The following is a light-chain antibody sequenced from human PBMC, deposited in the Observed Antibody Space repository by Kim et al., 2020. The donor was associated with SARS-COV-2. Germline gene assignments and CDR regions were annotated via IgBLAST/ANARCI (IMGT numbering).Light chain of an antibody. V-gene: IGKV1-13*02. CDR1: QGISSA. Sequence: ASVGYKVTITCRASQGISSALAWYQQKPGKAPKLLIYDASRLESGVPSRFSGSGSWTDFTLTISSLQPEDFATYYCHQFNSYPLTFGQGTRLEIK. CDR2: DAS. J-gene: IGKJ5*01. CDR3: HQFNSYPLT.